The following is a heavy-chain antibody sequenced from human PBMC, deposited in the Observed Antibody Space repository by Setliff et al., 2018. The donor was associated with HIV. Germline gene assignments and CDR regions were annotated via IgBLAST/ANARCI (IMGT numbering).Heavy chain of an antibody. V-gene: IGHV1-3*03. CDR3: AREGAAAGLDPDY. CDR2: INAGNGNT. CDR1: GYTFTTHA. J-gene: IGHJ4*02. D-gene: IGHD6-13*01. Sequence: ASVKVSCKASGYTFTTHAMHWVRQAPGQRLEWMGWINAGNGNTKYSQEFQGRVTITKDTSASTAYMELSSLRSEDMAVYYCAREGAAAGLDPDYWGQGTLVTVSS.